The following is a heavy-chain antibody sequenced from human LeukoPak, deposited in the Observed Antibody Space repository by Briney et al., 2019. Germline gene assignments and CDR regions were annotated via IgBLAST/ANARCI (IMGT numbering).Heavy chain of an antibody. J-gene: IGHJ5*02. CDR3: AKYCAGSSCYGGFDP. CDR2: ISGSGGST. V-gene: IGHV3-23*01. D-gene: IGHD2-2*01. CDR1: GFTFSSYA. Sequence: GGSLRLSCAASGFTFSSYAMSWVRQAPGKGLEWVSAISGSGGSTNYADSVKGRFTISRDNSKNTLYLQMNSLRAEDTAVYYCAKYCAGSSCYGGFDPWGQGTLVTVSS.